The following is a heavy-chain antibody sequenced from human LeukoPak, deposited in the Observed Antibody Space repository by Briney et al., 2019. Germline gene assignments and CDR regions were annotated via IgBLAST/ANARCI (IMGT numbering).Heavy chain of an antibody. Sequence: GGSLRCSCVASGFPFSSYWMTWVRQAPGKGLEWVANIKQDGSKKSYVDSVKGRFTISRDNAKNSLYLQMNSLRAEDTAIYYCTRVGYIDEGIDYWGQGTLVTVSS. V-gene: IGHV3-7*04. CDR1: GFPFSSYW. J-gene: IGHJ4*02. D-gene: IGHD5-24*01. CDR2: IKQDGSKK. CDR3: TRVGYIDEGIDY.